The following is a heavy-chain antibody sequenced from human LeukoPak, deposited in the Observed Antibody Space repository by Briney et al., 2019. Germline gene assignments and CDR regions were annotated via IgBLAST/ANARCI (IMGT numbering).Heavy chain of an antibody. CDR3: ARHSGSGWQALGY. CDR2: TSYNGNT. J-gene: IGHJ4*02. Sequence: ASVKGSCKASGYTFSNYGISWVRQAPGLGLEWMGWTSYNGNTNYAQKFQDRGTMTTDTSTTTAYMELRSLESDDTAVYYCARHSGSGWQALGYWGQGTLVTVSS. D-gene: IGHD6-19*01. CDR1: GYTFSNYG. V-gene: IGHV1-18*04.